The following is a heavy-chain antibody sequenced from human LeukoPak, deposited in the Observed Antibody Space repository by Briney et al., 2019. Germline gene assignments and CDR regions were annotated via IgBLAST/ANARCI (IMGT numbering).Heavy chain of an antibody. D-gene: IGHD2-2*01. J-gene: IGHJ4*02. CDR3: ARGGSTFAFDY. CDR2: ISYDGSNK. CDR1: GFTFISYA. Sequence: GGSLRPSCAASGFTFISYAMHWVRQAPGKGLEWVAVISYDGSNKYYADSVKGRFTISRDNSKNTLYLQMNSLRAEDTAVYYCARGGSTFAFDYWGQGTLVTVSS. V-gene: IGHV3-30*04.